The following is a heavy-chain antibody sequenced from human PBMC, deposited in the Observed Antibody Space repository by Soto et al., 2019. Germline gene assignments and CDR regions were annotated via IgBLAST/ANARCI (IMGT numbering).Heavy chain of an antibody. V-gene: IGHV1-18*01. CDR1: GYIFANFG. CDR2: ISPYNHNT. D-gene: IGHD2-15*01. Sequence: QVQLVQSGAEVKRPGASVKLSCKASGYIFANFGISWVRQAPGQGLEWMGWISPYNHNTYYTQKFQSRVSMTTDTSATTAYMELRSLRSDDTALYFCSRDVPVNAANLFDHWGQGPLVTVS. J-gene: IGHJ4*02. CDR3: SRDVPVNAANLFDH.